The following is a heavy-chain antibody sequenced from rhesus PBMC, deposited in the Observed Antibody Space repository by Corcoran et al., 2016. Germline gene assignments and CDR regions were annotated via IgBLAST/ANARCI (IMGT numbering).Heavy chain of an antibody. Sequence: EVQLVESGGGLAKPGGSLRRSCAASGFTFSSYAMHWVRQAPGKGLEWVSAISSGGSTYYADSVKGRFTISRDNSKNTLSLQMNSLRAEDTAVYYCAPWYYYDSVPITPGRRGGQGVLVTVSS. V-gene: IGHV3-103*01. CDR3: APWYYYDSVPITPGRR. D-gene: IGHD3-28*01. CDR1: GFTFSSYA. CDR2: ISSGGST. J-gene: IGHJ4*01.